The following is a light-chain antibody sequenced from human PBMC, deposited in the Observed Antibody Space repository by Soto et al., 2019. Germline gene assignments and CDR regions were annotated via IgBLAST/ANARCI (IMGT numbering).Light chain of an antibody. CDR3: CSYAGNSYV. V-gene: IGLV2-11*01. Sequence: QSVLTQPRSVSGSPGQSVTISCTRTSSDVGTYNSVSWYQQYPGRAPKVILYDVHRRPSGVPDRFSGSKSGNTASLTISGVQAEDEGDYYCCSYAGNSYVFGTGTKVTVL. J-gene: IGLJ1*01. CDR2: DVH. CDR1: SSDVGTYNS.